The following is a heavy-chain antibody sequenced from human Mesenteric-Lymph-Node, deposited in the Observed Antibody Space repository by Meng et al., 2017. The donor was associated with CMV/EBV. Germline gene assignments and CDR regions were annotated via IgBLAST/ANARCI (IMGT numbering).Heavy chain of an antibody. D-gene: IGHD3-22*01. CDR1: GYTFTSYD. CDR2: MNPNSGNT. J-gene: IGHJ6*02. V-gene: IGHV1-8*01. Sequence: ASVKVSCKTSGYTFTSYDINWVRQATGQGLEWMGWMNPNSGNTGYAQKFQGRVTMTRNTSISTAYMELSSLRSEDTAVYYCARRTYYYDSSPGDYYYGMDVWGQGTTVTVSS. CDR3: ARRTYYYDSSPGDYYYGMDV.